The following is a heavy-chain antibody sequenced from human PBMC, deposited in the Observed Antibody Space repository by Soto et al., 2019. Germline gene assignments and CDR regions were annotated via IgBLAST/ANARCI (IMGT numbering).Heavy chain of an antibody. D-gene: IGHD6-19*01. CDR2: MNPNSGNT. CDR1: GYTFTSYD. V-gene: IGHV1-8*01. J-gene: IGHJ4*02. Sequence: ASVKVSCKASGYTFTSYDINWVRQATGQGLEWMGWMNPNSGNTNYAQKFQGRVTITRNTSASTAYMELSSLRSEDTAVYYCARVSSSARYYFDYWGQGTLVTVSS. CDR3: ARVSSSARYYFDY.